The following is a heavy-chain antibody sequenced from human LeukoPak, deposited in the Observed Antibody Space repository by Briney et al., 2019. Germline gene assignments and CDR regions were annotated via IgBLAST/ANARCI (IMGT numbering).Heavy chain of an antibody. CDR1: GFTFSIYS. J-gene: IGHJ4*02. Sequence: GGSLRLSCAASGFTFSIYSMNWVRQAPGKGLEWVSFISCSRTTIYYADSVKGRLTISCDNVKNSLYLQMNSLRAEDTAVYYCAKDQAGYSSGWSFDYWGQGTLVTVSS. V-gene: IGHV3-48*01. CDR2: ISCSRTTI. CDR3: AKDQAGYSSGWSFDY. D-gene: IGHD6-19*01.